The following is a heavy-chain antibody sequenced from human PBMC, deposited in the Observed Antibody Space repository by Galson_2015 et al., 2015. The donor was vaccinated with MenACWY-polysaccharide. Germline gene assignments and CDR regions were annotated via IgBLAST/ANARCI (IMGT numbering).Heavy chain of an antibody. CDR1: GFTFNDFG. D-gene: IGHD3-22*01. CDR3: TREGQRMSARQDPQVRRFAFDI. Sequence: SLRLSCAASGFTFNDFGMHWVRQAPGKGLEWVAVISNDGTVDYYADSVKGRFFISRDNSKNTVYIQMNSPRVEDTALFYCTREGQRMSARQDPQVRRFAFDIWGQGTMVTVSS. V-gene: IGHV3-30*03. CDR2: ISNDGTVD. J-gene: IGHJ3*02.